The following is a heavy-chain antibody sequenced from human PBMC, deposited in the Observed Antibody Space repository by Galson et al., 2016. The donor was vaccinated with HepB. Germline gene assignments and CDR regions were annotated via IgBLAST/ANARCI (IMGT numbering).Heavy chain of an antibody. J-gene: IGHJ6*02. Sequence: SLRLSCAASGFRFSNYAMHWVRQAPGEGLEWVAIISYDGNSQYYAESVRGRFTISRDNSKKTLHLQMNNLRTEDTAVYYCVRGLLGITSYFDWSSYYSFGMDVWGQGTTVTIS. CDR3: VRGLLGITSYFDWSSYYSFGMDV. CDR2: ISYDGNSQ. CDR1: GFRFSNYA. D-gene: IGHD3-9*01. V-gene: IGHV3-30*03.